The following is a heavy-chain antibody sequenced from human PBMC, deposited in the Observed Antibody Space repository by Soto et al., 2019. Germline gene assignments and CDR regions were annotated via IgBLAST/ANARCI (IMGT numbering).Heavy chain of an antibody. D-gene: IGHD6-19*01. CDR2: INSDGSGT. CDR1: GFTFSNHW. V-gene: IGHV3-74*01. Sequence: VQLVESGGGLVQPGGSLRLSCAASGFTFSNHWMHWVRQAPGKGPVWVARINSDGSGTYYAASVKGRFTISRDNAKNKLYVQMTRLRADDTAVYYCARGGIAVNWAQGPLVTVSS. CDR3: ARGGIAVN. J-gene: IGHJ4*02.